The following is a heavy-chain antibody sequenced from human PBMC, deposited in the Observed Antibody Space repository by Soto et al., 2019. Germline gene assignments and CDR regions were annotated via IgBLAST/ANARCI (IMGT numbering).Heavy chain of an antibody. D-gene: IGHD3-22*01. CDR3: ARDGYYDSSGYYYGREIDY. J-gene: IGHJ4*02. V-gene: IGHV1-2*02. CDR1: GYTFSGYY. CDR2: INPNSGGT. Sequence: ASVKGSCKAAGYTFSGYYMHWGRQATGQGLEWMGWINPNSGGTNYAQKFQGRVTMTRDTSISTAYMELSRLRSDDTAVYYCARDGYYDSSGYYYGREIDYWGQGTLVTVSS.